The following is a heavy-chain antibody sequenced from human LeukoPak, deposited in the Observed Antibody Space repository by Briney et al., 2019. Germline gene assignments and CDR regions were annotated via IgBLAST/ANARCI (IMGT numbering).Heavy chain of an antibody. Sequence: PGGSLRLSCAASGFTFSSYGMHWVRQAPGKGLEWVAFIRYDGSNKYYADSVKGRFTISRDNSKDTLYLQMNSLRAEDTAVYYCAKLWFGEFNDAFDIWGQGTMVTVSS. J-gene: IGHJ3*02. V-gene: IGHV3-30*02. D-gene: IGHD3-10*01. CDR3: AKLWFGEFNDAFDI. CDR1: GFTFSSYG. CDR2: IRYDGSNK.